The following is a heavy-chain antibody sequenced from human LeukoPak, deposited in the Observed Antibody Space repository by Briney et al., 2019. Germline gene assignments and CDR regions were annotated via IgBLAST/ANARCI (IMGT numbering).Heavy chain of an antibody. J-gene: IGHJ3*02. Sequence: SGTLSLTCAVSGYSISSGYYWGWIRQPPGKGLEWIGSIYHSGSTYYNPSLKSRVTLSVDTSKNQFSLKLSSVTAADTAVYYCARSLCGYSYADAFDIWGQGTMVTVSS. CDR2: IYHSGST. V-gene: IGHV4-38-2*01. CDR3: ARSLCGYSYADAFDI. D-gene: IGHD5-18*01. CDR1: GYSISSGYY.